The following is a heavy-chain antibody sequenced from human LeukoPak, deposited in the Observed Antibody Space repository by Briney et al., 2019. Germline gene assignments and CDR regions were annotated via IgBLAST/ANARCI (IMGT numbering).Heavy chain of an antibody. Sequence: GGSLRLSCAVSGFTFSSYAMSWARQAPGKGLEWVSAISGSGDNTYYADSVKGRFTISRDNSKNTLYLQMNSLRAEDTAIYYCAKEGKREDYWGQGTLVTVSS. CDR2: ISGSGDNT. V-gene: IGHV3-23*01. CDR1: GFTFSSYA. J-gene: IGHJ4*02. CDR3: AKEGKREDY.